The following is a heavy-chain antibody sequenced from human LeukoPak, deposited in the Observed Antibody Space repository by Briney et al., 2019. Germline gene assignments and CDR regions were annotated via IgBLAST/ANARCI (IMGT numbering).Heavy chain of an antibody. J-gene: IGHJ4*02. CDR2: IKQDGSEK. V-gene: IGHV3-7*01. CDR1: GFTFISYW. Sequence: GGSLRLSCAASGFTFISYWMSWVRQAPGKGLEWVANIKQDGSEKYYVDSVKGRFTISRDNAKNSLFLQMNSLRADDTAVYYCGGIDYWGQGTLVTVSS. CDR3: GGIDY.